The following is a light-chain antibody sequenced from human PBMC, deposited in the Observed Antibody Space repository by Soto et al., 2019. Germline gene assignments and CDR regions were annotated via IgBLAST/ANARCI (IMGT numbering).Light chain of an antibody. Sequence: EILLTQSPGTLSLAPGERATSSCRASQNVANNYLAWFRQKPGQTPRLLIYGASSRAAGIPDRFSGSGSGTDFTLTISRLEPEDFAVFYCQQYGTSPWTFGQGTKV. CDR2: GAS. CDR3: QQYGTSPWT. CDR1: QNVANNY. V-gene: IGKV3-20*01. J-gene: IGKJ1*01.